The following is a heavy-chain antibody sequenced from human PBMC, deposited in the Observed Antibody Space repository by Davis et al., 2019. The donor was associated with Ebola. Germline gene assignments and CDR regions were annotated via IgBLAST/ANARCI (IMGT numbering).Heavy chain of an antibody. V-gene: IGHV1-18*01. CDR2: ISAYNGNT. J-gene: IGHJ5*02. D-gene: IGHD2-8*02. CDR1: GYTFTSYG. Sequence: AASVKVSCKASGYTFTSYGISWVRQAPGQGLEWMGWISAYNGNTNYAQKLQGRVTMTTDTSASTAYMGLSSLRSDDTAVYYCARGELYWWTWFDPWGQGTLVTVSS. CDR3: ARGELYWWTWFDP.